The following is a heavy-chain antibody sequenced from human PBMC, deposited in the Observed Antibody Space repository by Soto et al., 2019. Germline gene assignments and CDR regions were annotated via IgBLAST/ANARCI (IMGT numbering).Heavy chain of an antibody. Sequence: EVQLVESGGGLVKPGGSLRLSCAASGFSISSAWMNWVRQAPGKGLEWVGRIKTKTQGETTDYPAPVKGIFTISRDDSKNTLYLQMNSLKMEDTAVYYCTTGSVEGYWGQGTLVTVSS. V-gene: IGHV3-15*07. CDR1: GFSISSAW. CDR3: TTGSVEGY. D-gene: IGHD3-3*01. J-gene: IGHJ4*02. CDR2: IKTKTQGETT.